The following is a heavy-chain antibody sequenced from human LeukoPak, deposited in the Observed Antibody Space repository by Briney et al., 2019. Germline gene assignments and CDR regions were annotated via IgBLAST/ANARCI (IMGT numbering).Heavy chain of an antibody. Sequence: GGSLRLSCAASGFTFSSYGMHWVRQAPGKGLEWVAVISCDGSNKYYADSVKGRFTISRDNSKNTLYLQVNSLRAEDTAVYYCAKDQGAVAWGLFDYWGQGTLVTVSS. D-gene: IGHD6-19*01. CDR3: AKDQGAVAWGLFDY. CDR2: ISCDGSNK. CDR1: GFTFSSYG. J-gene: IGHJ4*02. V-gene: IGHV3-30*18.